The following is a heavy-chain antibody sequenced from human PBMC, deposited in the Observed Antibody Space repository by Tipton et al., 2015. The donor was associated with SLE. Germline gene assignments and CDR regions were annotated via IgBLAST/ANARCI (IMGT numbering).Heavy chain of an antibody. Sequence: TLSLTCAVYGGSFSGYYWSWIRQPPGKGLEWIGYIYYSGSTNYNPSLKSRVTISVDTSKNQFSLKLSSVTAADTAVYYCARVVLPLGFDYWGQGTLVTVSS. CDR2: IYYSGST. J-gene: IGHJ4*02. V-gene: IGHV4-34*11. CDR3: ARVVLPLGFDY. CDR1: GGSFSGYY. D-gene: IGHD3-10*01.